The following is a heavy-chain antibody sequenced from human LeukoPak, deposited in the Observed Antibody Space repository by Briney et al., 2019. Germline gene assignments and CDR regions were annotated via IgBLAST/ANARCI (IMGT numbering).Heavy chain of an antibody. CDR3: ARDRSVTVTTSGWFDP. D-gene: IGHD4-17*01. Sequence: SETLSLTCTVSGYSISSGYYWGWIRQPPGKGLEWIGSIYHSGSTYYNPSLKSRVTISVDTSKNQFSLKLSSVTAADTAVYYCARDRSVTVTTSGWFDPWGQGTLVTVPS. CDR2: IYHSGST. J-gene: IGHJ5*02. CDR1: GYSISSGYY. V-gene: IGHV4-38-2*02.